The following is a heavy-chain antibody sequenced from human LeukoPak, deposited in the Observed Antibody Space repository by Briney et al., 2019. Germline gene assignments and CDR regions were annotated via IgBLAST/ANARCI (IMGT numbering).Heavy chain of an antibody. CDR3: ATYTHWVAGDV. Sequence: GRSLRLSCAASGFTFDDYAMHWVRQAPGKGLEWVANMNQDGSAKGYVDSVKGRFTISRDNARNSLYLQMSSLRPEDTAVYYCATYTHWVAGDVWGQGTTVTVSS. J-gene: IGHJ6*02. V-gene: IGHV3-7*01. CDR1: GFTFDDYA. CDR2: MNQDGSAK. D-gene: IGHD3-16*01.